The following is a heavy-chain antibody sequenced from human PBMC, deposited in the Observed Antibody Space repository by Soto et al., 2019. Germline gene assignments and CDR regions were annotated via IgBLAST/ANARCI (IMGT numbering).Heavy chain of an antibody. V-gene: IGHV4-59*01. Sequence: SETLSLSCSVSGVSITSYYWTWIRHPPGKGLEWIGYVYHTGNTYYNPSLKSRVTISLDTSKNQVSLRLRSVTAADTAVYYCAREQYNWKLWGQGTLVTVSS. CDR3: AREQYNWKL. CDR1: GVSITSYY. J-gene: IGHJ4*02. CDR2: VYHTGNT. D-gene: IGHD1-20*01.